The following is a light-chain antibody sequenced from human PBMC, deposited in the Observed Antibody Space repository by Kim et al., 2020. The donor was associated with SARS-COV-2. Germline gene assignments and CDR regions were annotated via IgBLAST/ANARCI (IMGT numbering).Light chain of an antibody. V-gene: IGKV3-11*01. J-gene: IGKJ4*01. CDR3: QQRNNWPHLT. CDR2: DAS. Sequence: EIVLTQSPATLSLSPGERATLSCRASQSISNYLAWYQQKPGQPPRLLIYDASNRAPGIPARFSGSGSGTDFTLSISSLQPEDFAVYFCQQRNNWPHLTFGGGTKLEI. CDR1: QSISNY.